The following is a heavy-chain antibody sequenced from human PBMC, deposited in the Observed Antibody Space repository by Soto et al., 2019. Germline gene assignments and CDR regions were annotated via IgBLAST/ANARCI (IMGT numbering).Heavy chain of an antibody. CDR2: ISAYNGNT. Sequence: GASVKVSCKASGYTFTSYGISWVRQAPGQGLEWMGWISAYNGNTNYAQKLQGRVTMTTDTSTSTAYMELRSLRSDDTAVYYCATPLPEWELPEQGDYYCYGMDVWGQGATVTVSS. CDR3: ATPLPEWELPEQGDYYCYGMDV. D-gene: IGHD1-26*01. J-gene: IGHJ6*01. V-gene: IGHV1-18*01. CDR1: GYTFTSYG.